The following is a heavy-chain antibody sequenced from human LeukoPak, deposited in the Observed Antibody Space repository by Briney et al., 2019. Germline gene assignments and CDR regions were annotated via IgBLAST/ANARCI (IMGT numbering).Heavy chain of an antibody. J-gene: IGHJ5*02. CDR2: IYTSGST. Sequence: SETLSLTCTVSGGSISSYYWSWIRQPGGKGLEWIGRIYTSGSTNYNPSLKSRVTMSVDTSKNQFSLKLSSVTAADTAVYYCARENYYDSSGLVGFDPWGQGTLVTVSS. V-gene: IGHV4-4*07. CDR1: GGSISSYY. D-gene: IGHD3-22*01. CDR3: ARENYYDSSGLVGFDP.